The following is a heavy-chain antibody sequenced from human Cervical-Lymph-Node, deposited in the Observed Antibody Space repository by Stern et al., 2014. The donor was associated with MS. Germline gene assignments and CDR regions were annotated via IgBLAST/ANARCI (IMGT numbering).Heavy chain of an antibody. V-gene: IGHV1-69*01. Sequence: QVQLVQSGAEVKKPGSSVKVSCTASGGSFSYYAINWVRQAPGQGPEWMGGIIPIVGTAKYAQKFQGRVTITADESTRTAYMELSSLRSEDTAVYYCARDRRHYDTSGGYYFDSWGQGTLVTVSS. D-gene: IGHD3-22*01. CDR3: ARDRRHYDTSGGYYFDS. J-gene: IGHJ4*02. CDR1: GGSFSYYA. CDR2: IIPIVGTA.